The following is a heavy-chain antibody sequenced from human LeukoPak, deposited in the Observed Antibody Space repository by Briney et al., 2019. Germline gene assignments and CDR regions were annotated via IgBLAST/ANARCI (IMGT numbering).Heavy chain of an antibody. Sequence: GGSLRLSCAASEFIFSGYWMNWVRQAPGKGLEWVANIKQDGSEKQYVDSVRGRFTISRDNAKNSLYLQMNSLRVEDTVVYYCARDGFVGAADYWGQGTLVTVSS. CDR1: EFIFSGYW. CDR3: ARDGFVGAADY. D-gene: IGHD6-13*01. V-gene: IGHV3-7*01. CDR2: IKQDGSEK. J-gene: IGHJ4*02.